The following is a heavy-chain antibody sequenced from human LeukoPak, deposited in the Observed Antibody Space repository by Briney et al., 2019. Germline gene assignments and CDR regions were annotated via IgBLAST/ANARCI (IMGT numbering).Heavy chain of an antibody. CDR2: INTNTGNP. CDR3: ARTPDSGWYYFDY. J-gene: IGHJ4*02. D-gene: IGHD6-19*01. CDR1: GYTFTNYA. Sequence: GASVKVSCTASGYTFTNYAMNWVRQAPGQGLEWMGWINTNTGNPTYAQAFTGRFVISLDTSVSTAYLQISSLKADDTAVYYCARTPDSGWYYFDYWARDPWSPSPQ. V-gene: IGHV7-4-1*02.